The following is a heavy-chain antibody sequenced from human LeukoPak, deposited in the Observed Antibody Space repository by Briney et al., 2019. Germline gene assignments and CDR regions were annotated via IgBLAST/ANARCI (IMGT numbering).Heavy chain of an antibody. CDR2: ISSSGSSI. CDR1: GFTFNDYY. J-gene: IGHJ6*03. D-gene: IGHD4-17*01. CDR3: AKTPLYGDYDLYYYYYYMDV. V-gene: IGHV3-11*01. Sequence: GGSLRLSCAASGFTFNDYYMNWIRQAPGKGLEWVSYISSSGSSIHYADSVKGRCTISRDNSKNTLYLQMNSLRAEDTAVYYCAKTPLYGDYDLYYYYYYMDVWGKGTTVTVSS.